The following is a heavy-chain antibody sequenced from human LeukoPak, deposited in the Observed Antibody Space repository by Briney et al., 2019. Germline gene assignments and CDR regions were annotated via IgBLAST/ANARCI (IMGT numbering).Heavy chain of an antibody. CDR3: ARDGFRSHYAIDV. J-gene: IGHJ6*02. Sequence: PGGSLRLSCAASGFTFSSYGRHWVRQAPGKGLEWVAVIWYDGSNKYYADSVKGRFTISKDNSKNTLYLQLNSLTAEDTAVYYCARDGFRSHYAIDVWGQGTTVTVSS. CDR1: GFTFSSYG. D-gene: IGHD2/OR15-2a*01. CDR2: IWYDGSNK. V-gene: IGHV3-33*01.